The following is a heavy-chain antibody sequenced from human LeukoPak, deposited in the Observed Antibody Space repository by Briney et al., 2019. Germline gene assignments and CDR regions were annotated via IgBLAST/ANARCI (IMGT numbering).Heavy chain of an antibody. CDR2: INHSGST. CDR3: ARSKQQLVLGGFDY. Sequence: SETLSLTCAVYGGSFSGYYWSWIRQPPGKGLEWIGEINHSGSTNYNPSLKSRVTISVDTSKNQFSLKLSSVTAADTAVYYCARSKQQLVLGGFDYWGQGTLVTVSS. V-gene: IGHV4-34*01. D-gene: IGHD6-13*01. J-gene: IGHJ4*02. CDR1: GGSFSGYY.